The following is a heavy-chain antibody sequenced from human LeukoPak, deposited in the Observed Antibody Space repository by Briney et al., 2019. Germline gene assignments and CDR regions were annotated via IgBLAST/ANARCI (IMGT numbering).Heavy chain of an antibody. J-gene: IGHJ4*02. D-gene: IGHD3-10*01. V-gene: IGHV3-30-3*01. Sequence: GGSLRLSCAASGFTFSSYAMHWVRQAPGKGLEWVAVISYDGSNKYYADSVKGRFTISRDNSKNTLYQQMNSLRAEDTAVYYCAREIAGDLYSPNYFDYWGQGTLVTVSS. CDR3: AREIAGDLYSPNYFDY. CDR2: ISYDGSNK. CDR1: GFTFSSYA.